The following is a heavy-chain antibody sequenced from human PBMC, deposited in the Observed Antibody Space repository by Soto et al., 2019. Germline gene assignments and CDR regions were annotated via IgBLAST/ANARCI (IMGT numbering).Heavy chain of an antibody. D-gene: IGHD2-15*01. Sequence: ASVKVSCKASGYTFTGYGINWVRQAPGQGLEWMGWISAYNGNTNYAQKLQGRVTMTTDTSMSTAYMELGSLRSDDTAVYYCARESMVVVAATPTLDYDGMDVWGQGTTVTVSS. CDR1: GYTFTGYG. V-gene: IGHV1-18*01. CDR2: ISAYNGNT. J-gene: IGHJ6*02. CDR3: ARESMVVVAATPTLDYDGMDV.